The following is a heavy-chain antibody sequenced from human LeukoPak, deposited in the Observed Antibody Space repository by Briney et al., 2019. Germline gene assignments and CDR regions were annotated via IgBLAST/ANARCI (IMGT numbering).Heavy chain of an antibody. V-gene: IGHV3-15*01. CDR3: TTDLGFADG. CDR1: GFTFSNAW. D-gene: IGHD3-16*01. J-gene: IGHJ4*02. Sequence: GGSLRLSCAASGFTFSNAWMTWVRQAPGKGLEWVGRIKSKTDGQTTDYAAPVKGRFLISRDDSKNALYLQMNSLKTEDTAVYYCTTDLGFADGWGQGTLVTVSS. CDR2: IKSKTDGQTT.